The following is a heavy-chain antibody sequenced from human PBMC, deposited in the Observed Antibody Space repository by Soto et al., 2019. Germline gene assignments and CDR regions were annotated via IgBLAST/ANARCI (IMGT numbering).Heavy chain of an antibody. V-gene: IGHV4-61*01. Sequence: APETLSHTCTVSGGSVTPGSYYWSWLRQPPGKGLEWIGYIYYSGSTNYNPSLKSRVTISVDTSKNQISLKLSSVTAADTAVYYCARDQGLAVAVFDYWGQGTLVTVS. J-gene: IGHJ4*02. CDR3: ARDQGLAVAVFDY. D-gene: IGHD6-19*01. CDR1: GGSVTPGSYY. CDR2: IYYSGST.